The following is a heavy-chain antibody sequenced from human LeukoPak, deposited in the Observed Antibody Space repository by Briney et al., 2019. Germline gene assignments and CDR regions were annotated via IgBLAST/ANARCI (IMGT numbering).Heavy chain of an antibody. Sequence: GGSLRLSCAASGFTFSVYSMNWARQAPGKGLEWVSYISGGSTAISYADSVKGRFTISRDNAKNSLYLQMNSLRAEDTAVYYCARDENYAFDIWGQGTMDTVSS. CDR2: ISGGSTAI. CDR1: GFTFSVYS. V-gene: IGHV3-48*01. J-gene: IGHJ3*02. D-gene: IGHD2/OR15-2a*01. CDR3: ARDENYAFDI.